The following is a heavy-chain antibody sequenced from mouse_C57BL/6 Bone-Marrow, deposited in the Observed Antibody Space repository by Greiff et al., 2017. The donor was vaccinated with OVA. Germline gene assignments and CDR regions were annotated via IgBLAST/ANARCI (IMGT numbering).Heavy chain of an antibody. V-gene: IGHV3-6*01. CDR1: GYSITSGYY. D-gene: IGHD1-3*01. Sequence: EVQLQESGPGLVKPSQSLSLTCSVTGYSITSGYYWNWIRQFPGNKLEWMGYISYDGSNNYNPSLKNRISITRDTSKNQFFLKLNSVTTEDTATYYCARAPKNYYAMDYWGQGTSVTVSS. CDR3: ARAPKNYYAMDY. CDR2: ISYDGSN. J-gene: IGHJ4*01.